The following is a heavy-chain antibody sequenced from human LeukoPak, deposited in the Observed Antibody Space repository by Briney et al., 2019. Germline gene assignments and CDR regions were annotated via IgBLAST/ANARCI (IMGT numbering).Heavy chain of an antibody. CDR3: ARDRGSDGSDQLDP. V-gene: IGHV4-4*07. D-gene: IGHD3-10*01. J-gene: IGHJ5*02. CDR1: GVSISTYH. Sequence: SETLSLTCTVSGVSISTYHWTWIRQPAGKGLEWMGRITGSGNTIYNPSLKSRVTMSLDMSNNHFSLKMSSVTAADTAVYYCARDRGSDGSDQLDPWGQGILVIVSS. CDR2: ITGSGNT.